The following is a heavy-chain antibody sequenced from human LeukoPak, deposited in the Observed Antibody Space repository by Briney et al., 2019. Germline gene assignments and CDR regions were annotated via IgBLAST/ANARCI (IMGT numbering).Heavy chain of an antibody. CDR2: IYYSGST. Sequence: SETLSLTCTVSGGSISSYYWSWIRQPPGKGLEWIGYIYYSGSTNYNPSLKSRVTISVDTSKNQFSPKLSSVTAADTAVYYCASSNDSSGYYSGLNIDYWGQGTLVTVSS. CDR3: ASSNDSSGYYSGLNIDY. V-gene: IGHV4-59*01. CDR1: GGSISSYY. J-gene: IGHJ4*02. D-gene: IGHD3-22*01.